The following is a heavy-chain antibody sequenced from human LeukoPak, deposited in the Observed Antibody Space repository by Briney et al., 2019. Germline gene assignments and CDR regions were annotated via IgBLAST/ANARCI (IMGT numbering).Heavy chain of an antibody. Sequence: GASVKVSCKASGYTFTSYDINWVRQGPGQGLEWMGWMNPNSGNTGYAQKFQGRVTMARNTSISTAYMELSSLRAEDTAVYYCARVYTPDYGDTWGQGTMVTVSS. J-gene: IGHJ3*01. CDR3: ARVYTPDYGDT. CDR1: GYTFTSYD. CDR2: MNPNSGNT. V-gene: IGHV1-8*01. D-gene: IGHD4/OR15-4a*01.